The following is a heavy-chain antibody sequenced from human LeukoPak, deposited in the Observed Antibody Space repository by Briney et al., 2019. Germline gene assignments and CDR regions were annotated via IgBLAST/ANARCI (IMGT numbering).Heavy chain of an antibody. CDR3: ATSSGYSYGYGCRAFYI. CDR1: GGTFSSYA. CDR2: IIPIFGTA. J-gene: IGHJ3*02. Sequence: SVKVSCKASGGTFSSYAISWVRQAPGQGLEWMGGIIPIFGTANYAQKFQGRVTITADESTSTAYMELSSLRSENTAVYYCATSSGYSYGYGCRAFYIWGQGTTVTVSS. V-gene: IGHV1-69*01. D-gene: IGHD5-18*01.